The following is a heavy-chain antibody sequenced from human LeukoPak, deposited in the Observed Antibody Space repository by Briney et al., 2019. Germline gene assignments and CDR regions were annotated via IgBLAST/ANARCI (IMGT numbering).Heavy chain of an antibody. CDR1: GGTFSSYA. V-gene: IGHV1-69*13. Sequence: SVKVSCKASGGTFSSYAISWVRQAPGQGLEWMGGIIPIFGTANYAQKFQGRVTITADESTGTAYMELSSPRSEDTAVYYCARADLRLYYFDYWGQGTLVTVSS. CDR3: ARADLRLYYFDY. J-gene: IGHJ4*02. CDR2: IIPIFGTA.